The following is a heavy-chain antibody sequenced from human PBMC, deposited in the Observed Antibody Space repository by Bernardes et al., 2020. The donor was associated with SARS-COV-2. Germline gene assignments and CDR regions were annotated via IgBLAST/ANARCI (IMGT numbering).Heavy chain of an antibody. J-gene: IGHJ4*02. Sequence: SGPTLVKPTQTLTLTCTFSGFSLSTSGVGVGWIRQPPGKALEWLALIYWDDDKRYSPSLKSRLTNTKDTSKNQVVLTMTNMDPVDTATYYCAHSIYDILTGYYTPFRYWGQGTLVTVSS. CDR1: GFSLSTSGVG. V-gene: IGHV2-5*02. CDR3: AHSIYDILTGYYTPFRY. CDR2: IYWDDDK. D-gene: IGHD3-9*01.